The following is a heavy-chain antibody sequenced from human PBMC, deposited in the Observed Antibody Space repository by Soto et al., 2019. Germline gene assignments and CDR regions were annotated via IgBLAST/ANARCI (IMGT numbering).Heavy chain of an antibody. J-gene: IGHJ2*01. Sequence: QVQLVQSGAEVKKPGSSVKVSSKASGGTFSSYAISWVRQAPGQGLEWMGGIIHIFGTANYAQKFQGRVTITADESTSTAYMELSSLISEDTAVYYCASATYYYNSSGYSNSWYFDLWGRGSLVTVSS. D-gene: IGHD3-22*01. CDR3: ASATYYYNSSGYSNSWYFDL. CDR2: IIHIFGTA. V-gene: IGHV1-69*01. CDR1: GGTFSSYA.